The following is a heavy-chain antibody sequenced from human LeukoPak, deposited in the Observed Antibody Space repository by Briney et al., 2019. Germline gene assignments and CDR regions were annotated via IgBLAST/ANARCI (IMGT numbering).Heavy chain of an antibody. CDR2: IYYSGST. D-gene: IGHD6-19*01. V-gene: IGHV4-59*01. CDR3: ARLGPGGWYFDY. J-gene: IGHJ4*02. Sequence: SETLSLTCTVSGGSISSYYWSWIRKPPGKDLEWIGYIYYSGSTNYNPSLKSRVTISVDTSKNQFSLKLSSVTAADTAVYYCARLGPGGWYFDYWGQGTLVTVSS. CDR1: GGSISSYY.